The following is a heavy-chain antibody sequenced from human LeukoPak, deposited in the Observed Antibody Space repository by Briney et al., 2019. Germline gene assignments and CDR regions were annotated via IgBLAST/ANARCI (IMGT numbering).Heavy chain of an antibody. V-gene: IGHV3-9*02. Sequence: GRSLRLSCAASGFTSDDYAMHWVRQAPGKGLEWVSGISWNSGSIGYADSVKGRFTISRDNAKNSLYLQMNSLRAEDTALYYCAKDRLSGIAAAGTGFGYWGQGTLVTVSS. J-gene: IGHJ4*02. CDR1: GFTSDDYA. CDR3: AKDRLSGIAAAGTGFGY. D-gene: IGHD6-13*01. CDR2: ISWNSGSI.